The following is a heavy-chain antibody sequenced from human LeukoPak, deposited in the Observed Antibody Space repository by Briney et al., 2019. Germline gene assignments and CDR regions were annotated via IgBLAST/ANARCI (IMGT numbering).Heavy chain of an antibody. V-gene: IGHV3-48*03. D-gene: IGHD6-19*01. CDR2: ISSSGSII. CDR1: GFTLSSYE. J-gene: IGHJ4*02. Sequence: GGSLRLSCAASGFTLSSYEMNWVRQAPGKGLEWVSYISSSGSIIYYADSVKGRFTISRDNAKNSLYLQMNSLRAEDTAVYYCAFPFYSSGWYYFGYWGQGTLVTVSS. CDR3: AFPFYSSGWYYFGY.